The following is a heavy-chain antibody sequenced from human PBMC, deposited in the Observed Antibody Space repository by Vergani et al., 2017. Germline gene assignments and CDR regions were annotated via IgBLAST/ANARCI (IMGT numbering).Heavy chain of an antibody. D-gene: IGHD6-19*01. CDR1: GGTFSSYS. CDR3: ARTVAGLGEWFDP. J-gene: IGHJ5*02. Sequence: QVQLVQSGAEVKKPGSSIKVSCKASGGTFSSYSITWVRQAPGQGLEWMVRIIPILNITFYAQKFQGRVAISADKSTSTAYMELSSLISEDTAVYYCARTVAGLGEWFDPWGQGTLVTVSS. CDR2: IIPILNIT. V-gene: IGHV1-69*02.